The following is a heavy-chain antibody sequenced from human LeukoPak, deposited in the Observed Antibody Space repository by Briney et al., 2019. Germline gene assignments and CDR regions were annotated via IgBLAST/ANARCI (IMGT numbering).Heavy chain of an antibody. J-gene: IGHJ3*02. CDR1: GYTFTSYG. D-gene: IGHD3-3*01. Sequence: ASVKVSCKASGYTFTSYGISWVRQAPGQGLEWIGWISAYNGNTNYAQKLQGRVTMTTDTSTSTAYMELRSLRSDDTAVYYCARDRGDFWSGYDAFDIWGQGTMVTVSS. CDR2: ISAYNGNT. CDR3: ARDRGDFWSGYDAFDI. V-gene: IGHV1-18*01.